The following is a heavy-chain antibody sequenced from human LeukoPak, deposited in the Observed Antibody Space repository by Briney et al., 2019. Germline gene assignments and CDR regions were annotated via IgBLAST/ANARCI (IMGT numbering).Heavy chain of an antibody. CDR3: ARVCSSTSCYSRSIDY. Sequence: ASVKVSCKASGYTFTGYYMHWVRQAPGQGLEWMGWINPNSGGTNYAQKFQGRVTMTGDTSISTAYMELSRLRSDDTAVYYCARVCSSTSCYSRSIDYWGQGTLVTVSS. J-gene: IGHJ4*02. V-gene: IGHV1-2*02. D-gene: IGHD2-2*01. CDR2: INPNSGGT. CDR1: GYTFTGYY.